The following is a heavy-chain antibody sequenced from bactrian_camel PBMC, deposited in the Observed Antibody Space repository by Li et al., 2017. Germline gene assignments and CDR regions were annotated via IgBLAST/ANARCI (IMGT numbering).Heavy chain of an antibody. J-gene: IGHJ4*01. V-gene: IGHV3S53*01. CDR1: GVVYGRGF. CDR2: IRQSKRT. Sequence: HVQLVESGGGSVQTGGSLRLSCAASGVVYGRGFMAWFRQTPGGQREGVAHIRQSKRTQYADSVKGRFTISQDNAKNTLYLQMNSLRPEDTAMYYCAADRRLYLGCRPRLDYTGWGQGTQVTVS. D-gene: IGHD3*01. CDR3: AADRRLYLGCRPRLDYTG.